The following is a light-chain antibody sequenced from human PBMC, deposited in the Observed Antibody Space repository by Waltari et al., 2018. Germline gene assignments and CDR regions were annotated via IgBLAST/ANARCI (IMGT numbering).Light chain of an antibody. CDR1: SSTVGGNP. Sequence: QSVLTQPPSASGAPGQRVTISCSASSSTVGGNPVSWYQQLPGTAPKLLIRNNNRRPSGVPKRFSGSKSRASASLAISGLQSEEEAYYYCASWDDTLNGPVFGGGTKLTVL. V-gene: IGLV1-44*01. J-gene: IGLJ3*02. CDR2: NNN. CDR3: ASWDDTLNGPV.